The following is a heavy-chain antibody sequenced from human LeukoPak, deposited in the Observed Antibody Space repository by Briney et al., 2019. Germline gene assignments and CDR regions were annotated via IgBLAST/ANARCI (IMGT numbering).Heavy chain of an antibody. CDR3: TRRKSSSSSVENWFDP. D-gene: IGHD6-6*01. CDR1: GFTFSGSA. CDR2: IRSKANSYAT. Sequence: GGSLRLSCAASGFTFSGSAMHWVRQASGKGLEWVGRIRSKANSYATAYAASVKGRFTISRDDSKNTAYLKLNSLKAEDTAVYYCTRRKSSSSSVENWFDPWGQGTLVTVSS. V-gene: IGHV3-73*01. J-gene: IGHJ5*02.